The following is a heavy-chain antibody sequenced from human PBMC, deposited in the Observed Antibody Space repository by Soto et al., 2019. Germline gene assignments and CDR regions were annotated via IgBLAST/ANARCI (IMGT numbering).Heavy chain of an antibody. CDR1: GGSISSYY. CDR2: IYYSGST. D-gene: IGHD3-3*01. J-gene: IGHJ5*02. CDR3: ARKSYDFWPSGWFDP. Sequence: PSETLSLTCTVSGGSISSYYWSCIRQPPGKGLEWIGYIYYSGSTNYNPSLKSRVTISVDTSKNQFSLKLSSVTAADTAVYYCARKSYDFWPSGWFDPWGQGTLVTVSS. V-gene: IGHV4-59*01.